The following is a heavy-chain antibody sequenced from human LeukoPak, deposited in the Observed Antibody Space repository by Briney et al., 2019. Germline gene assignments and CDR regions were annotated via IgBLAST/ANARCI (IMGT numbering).Heavy chain of an antibody. J-gene: IGHJ5*02. CDR1: GASISSYY. V-gene: IGHV4-59*01. CDR3: ARDRADGP. CDR2: IYYSGTT. D-gene: IGHD5-24*01. Sequence: SETLSLSCTVSGASISSYYWSWIRQTPGKGLEWIGYIYYSGTTNYNPSLKSRATMSVDTSKNQFSLKLSSVTAADTAVYYCARDRADGPWGQGTLVTVSS.